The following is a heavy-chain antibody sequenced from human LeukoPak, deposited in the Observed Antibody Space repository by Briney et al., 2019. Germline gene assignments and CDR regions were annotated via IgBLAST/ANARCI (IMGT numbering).Heavy chain of an antibody. CDR2: ISGSGGST. Sequence: GGSLRPSCAASGFTFSSYAMSWVRQAPGKGLEWVSAISGSGGSTYYADSVKGRFTISRDNSKNTLYLQMNSLRAEDTAVYYCARYDTAMVSIWYFYLWGRGTLFTVSS. D-gene: IGHD5-18*01. V-gene: IGHV3-23*01. CDR3: ARYDTAMVSIWYFYL. J-gene: IGHJ2*01. CDR1: GFTFSSYA.